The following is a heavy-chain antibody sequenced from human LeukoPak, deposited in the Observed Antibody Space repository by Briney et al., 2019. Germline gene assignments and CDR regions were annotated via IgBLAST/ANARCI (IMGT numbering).Heavy chain of an antibody. CDR1: GFTFDDYA. J-gene: IGHJ4*02. V-gene: IGHV3-9*01. D-gene: IGHD2-2*02. Sequence: PGRSLRLSCAASGFTFDDYAMHWVRQAPWKGLEWVSGISWNSGSIGYADSVKGRFTISRDNAKNSLYLQMNSLRAEDTALYYCAKDRYQLLYGGSDYWGQGTLVTVSS. CDR2: ISWNSGSI. CDR3: AKDRYQLLYGGSDY.